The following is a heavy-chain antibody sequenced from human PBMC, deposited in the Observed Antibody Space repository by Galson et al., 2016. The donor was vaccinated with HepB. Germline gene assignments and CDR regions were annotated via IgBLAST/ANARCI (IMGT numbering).Heavy chain of an antibody. J-gene: IGHJ4*02. CDR2: IIPIFGTA. Sequence: SVKVSCKASGGTFTYYDISWVRQAPGQGLEWMGGIIPIFGTANYAEKFQGRVTITADESTSTAYMELSSLRSEGTAVYYCAKVTYYYDSSDTPYFEYWGQGTLVTVPS. CDR1: GGTFTYYD. D-gene: IGHD3-22*01. V-gene: IGHV1-69*13. CDR3: AKVTYYYDSSDTPYFEY.